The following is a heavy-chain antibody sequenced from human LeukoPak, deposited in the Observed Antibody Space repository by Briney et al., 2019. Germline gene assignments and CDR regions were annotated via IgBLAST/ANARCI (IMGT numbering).Heavy chain of an antibody. Sequence: PGGSLRLSCAASGFTFSSYWMGWVRQAPGKGLEWVANIKQDGSEKYYVDSVKGRFTISRDNAKNSLYLQMNSLRAEDTAVYYCARDGGSSFYYGMDVWGQGTTVTVSS. CDR3: ARDGGSSFYYGMDV. V-gene: IGHV3-7*01. CDR2: IKQDGSEK. CDR1: GFTFSSYW. J-gene: IGHJ6*02. D-gene: IGHD6-13*01.